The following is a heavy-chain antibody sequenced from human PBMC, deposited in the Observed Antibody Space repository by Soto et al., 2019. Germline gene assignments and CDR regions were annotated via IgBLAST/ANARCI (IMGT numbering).Heavy chain of an antibody. CDR1: CDSVTSHY. V-gene: IGHV4-59*08. CDR3: VRHGAGTTYDY. D-gene: IGHD4-4*01. CDR2: IYYTGYS. J-gene: IGHJ4*01. Sequence: SETLSLTCSFSCDSVTSHYLTWIRQSPEKGLEWIGYIYYTGYSHYDPSLKSRLTLSVDRSRNQFTVRLSSVTAADTAVYYCVRHGAGTTYDYWGHGTLVTVSS.